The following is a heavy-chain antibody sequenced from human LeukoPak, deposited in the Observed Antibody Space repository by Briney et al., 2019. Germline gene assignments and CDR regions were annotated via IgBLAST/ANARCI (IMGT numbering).Heavy chain of an antibody. CDR2: INSDGSST. V-gene: IGHV3-74*01. CDR1: GFTFSSYW. J-gene: IGHJ4*02. Sequence: PGGSLRLSCAASGFTFSSYWMHWVRQAPGKGLVWVSRINSDGSSTSYADSVKGRFTISRDNAKNTLCLQMNSLRAEDTAVYYCAGLSPFDLPEGCWGQGTLVTVSS. D-gene: IGHD3-16*02. CDR3: AGLSPFDLPEGC.